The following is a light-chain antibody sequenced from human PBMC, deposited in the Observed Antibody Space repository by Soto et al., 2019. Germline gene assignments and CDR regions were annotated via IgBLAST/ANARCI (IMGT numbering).Light chain of an antibody. CDR1: QSISSY. J-gene: IGKJ4*01. V-gene: IGKV1-39*01. CDR2: AAS. CDR3: QQLNSFPFT. Sequence: DIQLTQSPSSLSASVGDRVTITCRASQSISSYLNWYQQKPGKAPKLLIYAASSLQSGVPSRFSGSGSGTDFTLTISSLQPEDFATYYCQQLNSFPFTFGGGTKVDI.